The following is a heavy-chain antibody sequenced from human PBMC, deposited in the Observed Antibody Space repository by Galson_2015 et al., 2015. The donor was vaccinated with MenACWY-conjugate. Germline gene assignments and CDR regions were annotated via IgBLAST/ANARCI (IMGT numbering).Heavy chain of an antibody. J-gene: IGHJ4*02. CDR3: ARWVAVKMIEY. D-gene: IGHD6-19*01. CDR2: IHYSGST. V-gene: IGHV4-59*01. Sequence: ETLSLTCSVSGASISTDYWSWIRQPPGKGLEWIGYIHYSGSTKYNPSLKTRITMSLDTSENQFSLKLSSVTAAYTAVYYCARWVAVKMIEYCGQGTLVTVSS. CDR1: GASISTDY.